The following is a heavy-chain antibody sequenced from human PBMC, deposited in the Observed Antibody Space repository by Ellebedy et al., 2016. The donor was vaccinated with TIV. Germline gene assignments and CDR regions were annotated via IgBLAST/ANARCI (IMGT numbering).Heavy chain of an antibody. J-gene: IGHJ4*02. CDR1: GFTFSTYA. CDR2: IRGSGGSA. V-gene: IGHV3-23*01. D-gene: IGHD6-19*01. CDR3: AKDKGGVADYNFDY. Sequence: GESLKISCAASGFTFSTYAMSWVRQAPGKGLEWVSAIRGSGGSAYYADSVKGRFTISSDNFKNTLYLQMNSLRAEDTAVYYCAKDKGGVADYNFDYWGQGTLVTVSS.